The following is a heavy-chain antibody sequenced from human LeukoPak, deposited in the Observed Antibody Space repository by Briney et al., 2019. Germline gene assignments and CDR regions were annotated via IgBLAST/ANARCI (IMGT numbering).Heavy chain of an antibody. Sequence: GGSLRLSCAASGFTFSSYAMSWVCQAPGKGLEWVSAISGSGGSTYYADSVKGRFTISRDNSKNTLYLQMNSLRAEDTAVYYCAKDEGYDILTGYHYWGQGTLVTVSS. D-gene: IGHD3-9*01. CDR1: GFTFSSYA. CDR3: AKDEGYDILTGYHY. J-gene: IGHJ4*02. CDR2: ISGSGGST. V-gene: IGHV3-23*01.